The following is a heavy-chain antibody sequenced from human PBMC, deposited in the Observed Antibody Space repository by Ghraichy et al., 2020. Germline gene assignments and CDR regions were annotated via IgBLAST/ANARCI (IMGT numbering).Heavy chain of an antibody. CDR1: GFTVSRNY. CDR2: IYSGGAT. D-gene: IGHD3-3*01. CDR3: ARDISPGDRISGAGEVGWFDT. V-gene: IGHV3-53*01. Sequence: GESLNISCAASGFTVSRNYMSWVRQAPGKGLEWVSVIYSGGATFYADSVKGRFTISRDSSRNTLHLQMNSLRVEETAVYYCARDISPGDRISGAGEVGWFDTWGQGTLVTVSS. J-gene: IGHJ5*02.